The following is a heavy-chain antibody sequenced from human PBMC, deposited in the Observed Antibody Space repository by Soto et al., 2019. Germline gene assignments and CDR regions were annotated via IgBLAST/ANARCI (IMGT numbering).Heavy chain of an antibody. D-gene: IGHD6-13*01. CDR1: GFTFSSYG. CDR2: ISYDGSNK. J-gene: IGHJ4*02. Sequence: GGSLRLSCAASGFTFSSYGMHWVRQAPGKGLEWVAVISYDGSNKYYADSVKGRFTISRDNSKNTLYLQMNSLRAEDTAVYYCAKDPITAAAGKPFTFDYWGQGTLVTVSS. V-gene: IGHV3-30*18. CDR3: AKDPITAAAGKPFTFDY.